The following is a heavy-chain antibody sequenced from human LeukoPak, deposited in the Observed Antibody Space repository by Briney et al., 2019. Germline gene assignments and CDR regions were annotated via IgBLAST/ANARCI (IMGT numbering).Heavy chain of an antibody. CDR3: ARDSGRGPIYYYVRDV. D-gene: IGHD5-12*01. CDR1: GFTFSSCA. V-gene: IGHV3-30-3*01. J-gene: IGHJ6*02. Sequence: GGSLRLSCAASGFTFSSCAMHWVRQAPGKGLEWVAVISYDGSNKYYADSVKGRFTISRDNSKNTLYLQMNSLRAEDTAVYYWARDSGRGPIYYYVRDVWGQGPTVTVP. CDR2: ISYDGSNK.